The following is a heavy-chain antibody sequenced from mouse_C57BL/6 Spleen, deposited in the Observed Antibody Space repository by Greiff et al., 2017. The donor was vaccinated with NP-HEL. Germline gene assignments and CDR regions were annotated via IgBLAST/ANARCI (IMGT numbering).Heavy chain of an antibody. V-gene: IGHV1-82*01. CDR3: ARSTTVVADYAMDY. CDR1: GYAFSSSW. Sequence: VQLQQSVPELVKPGASVKISCKASGYAFSSSWMNWVKQRPGKGLEWIGRIYPGDGDTNYNGKFKGKATLTADKSSSTAYMQLSSLTSEDSAVYFCARSTTVVADYAMDYWGHGTSVTVSS. J-gene: IGHJ4*01. D-gene: IGHD1-1*01. CDR2: IYPGDGDT.